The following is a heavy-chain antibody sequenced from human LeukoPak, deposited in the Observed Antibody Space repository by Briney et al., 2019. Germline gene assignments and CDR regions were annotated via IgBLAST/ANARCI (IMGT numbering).Heavy chain of an antibody. CDR1: GGSIRSYF. CDR2: IYSSGSA. D-gene: IGHD2-21*02. V-gene: IGHV4-59*01. Sequence: PSETLSLTCTVSGGSIRSYFWSWIRQPPGKGLEWVGYIYSSGSANYNPSLKSRVTISLDTSKNQISLKLSSVTAADTALYYCAKDRLSTPIAPRFDPWGQGTQVTVSS. CDR3: AKDRLSTPIAPRFDP. J-gene: IGHJ5*02.